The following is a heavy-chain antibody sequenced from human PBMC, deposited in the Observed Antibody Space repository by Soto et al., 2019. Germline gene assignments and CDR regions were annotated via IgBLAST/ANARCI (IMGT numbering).Heavy chain of an antibody. CDR2: ILHIGST. Sequence: VQLQESGPGLVKPSGTLSLTCTVSGGSISTTNWWSRVRQSPGKGLEWIGEILHIGSTNYNPSLKSRVTISIDKSKNQFSLRLSSVTAADTAVYYCASGFDSDGLYNGGHPWGQGTLVSVSS. D-gene: IGHD3-22*01. V-gene: IGHV4-4*02. CDR1: GGSISTTNW. CDR3: ASGFDSDGLYNGGHP. J-gene: IGHJ5*02.